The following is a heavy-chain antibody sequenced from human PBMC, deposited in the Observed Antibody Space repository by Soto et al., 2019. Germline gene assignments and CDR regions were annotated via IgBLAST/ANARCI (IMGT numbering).Heavy chain of an antibody. CDR2: INPSGGST. CDR1: GYTFTSYY. CDR3: AREKGAIFGVVTNTGDYYYYGMDV. V-gene: IGHV1-46*01. J-gene: IGHJ6*02. D-gene: IGHD3-3*01. Sequence: ASVKVSCKASGYTFTSYYMHWVRQAPGQGLEWMGIINPSGGSTSYAQKFQGRATMTRDTSTSTVYMELSSLRSEDTAVYYCAREKGAIFGVVTNTGDYYYYGMDVWGQGTTVTVSS.